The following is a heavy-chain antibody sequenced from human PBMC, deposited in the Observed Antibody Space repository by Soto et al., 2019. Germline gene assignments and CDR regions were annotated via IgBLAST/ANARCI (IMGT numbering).Heavy chain of an antibody. J-gene: IGHJ4*02. CDR2: INPKSGGT. CDR1: GYAFTVYY. V-gene: IGHV1-2*02. D-gene: IGHD1-26*01. Sequence: ASVKVSCKASGYAFTVYYMHWVRQAPGQGLEWMGWINPKSGGTMYPQKFQGRVTMTWDTSISTAYMALTRLRSDDTAVYYCARDLAKGGGSAGFDYWGQGTLVTVSS. CDR3: ARDLAKGGGSAGFDY.